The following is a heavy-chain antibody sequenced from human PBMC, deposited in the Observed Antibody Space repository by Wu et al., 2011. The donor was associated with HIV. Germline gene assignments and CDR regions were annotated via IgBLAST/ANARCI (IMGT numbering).Heavy chain of an antibody. Sequence: PGASVKVSCKASGYTFTTYGISWVRQAPGQGLEWMGGIIPILGTVKYAQKFQGRVTITADKSTSTAYMELSSLRSEDTAIYYCARDLGGDEDHWGQGTLVTVSS. V-gene: IGHV1-69*06. CDR2: IIPILGTV. J-gene: IGHJ4*02. D-gene: IGHD2-21*01. CDR3: ARDLGGDEDH. CDR1: GYTFTTYG.